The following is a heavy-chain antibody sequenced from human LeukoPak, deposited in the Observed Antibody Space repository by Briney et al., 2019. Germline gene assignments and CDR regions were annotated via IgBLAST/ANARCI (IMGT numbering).Heavy chain of an antibody. Sequence: PSETLSLTCTVSSDSISSSTYYWGWLRQPPGKGLEWIGSISYSGSTYYNPSFKSRVTISVDTSKNQFSLELTSVTAADTALYYCARVQSHCGGDCYSLDYWGQGTLVTVSS. J-gene: IGHJ4*02. CDR3: ARVQSHCGGDCYSLDY. D-gene: IGHD2-21*02. CDR2: ISYSGST. V-gene: IGHV4-39*01. CDR1: SDSISSSTYY.